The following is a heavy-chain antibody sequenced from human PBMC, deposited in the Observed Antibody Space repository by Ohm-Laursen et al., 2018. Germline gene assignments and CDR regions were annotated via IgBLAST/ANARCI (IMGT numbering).Heavy chain of an antibody. CDR2: INPFGGRT. Sequence: GASVKVSCKASGYTFTTYYIHWVRQAPGQGLDWMGIINPFGGRTAYAQNFQGRLTMTRDTSISTAYMELSRLRSDDTAVYYCAREEPPYPTGYYYYYGMDVWGQGTTVTVS. CDR1: GYTFTTYY. J-gene: IGHJ6*02. D-gene: IGHD1-14*01. V-gene: IGHV1-46*01. CDR3: AREEPPYPTGYYYYYGMDV.